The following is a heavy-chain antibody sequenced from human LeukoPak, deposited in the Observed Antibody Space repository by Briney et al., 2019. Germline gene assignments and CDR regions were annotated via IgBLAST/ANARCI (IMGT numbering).Heavy chain of an antibody. D-gene: IGHD3-22*01. V-gene: IGHV4-59*01. J-gene: IGHJ4*02. CDR3: ARAGNYYYSSGYYSHFDY. Sequence: SEALSLTCTVSGASISSDYWYWIRQPPGKGLEWIGHVYHSGSTNYNPSLKSRVTISVDTSKNQFSLKLSSVTAADTAVYYCARAGNYYYSSGYYSHFDYWGQGTLVTVSS. CDR1: GASISSDY. CDR2: VYHSGST.